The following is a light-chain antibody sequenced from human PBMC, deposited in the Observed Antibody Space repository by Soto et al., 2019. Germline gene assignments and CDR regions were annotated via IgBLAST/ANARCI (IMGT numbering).Light chain of an antibody. J-gene: IGKJ1*01. Sequence: DIQMPQSPSTLSGSVGDTVSITCRASQTISSWLAWYQQKPGKAPKLLIYKASTLKSGVPSRFSGSGSGTEFTLTISSLQPDDFATYYCQHYNSYSEAFGQGTKVDIK. V-gene: IGKV1-5*03. CDR3: QHYNSYSEA. CDR2: KAS. CDR1: QTISSW.